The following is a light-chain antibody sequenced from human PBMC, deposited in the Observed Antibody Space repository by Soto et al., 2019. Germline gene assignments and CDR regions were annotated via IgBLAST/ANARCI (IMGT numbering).Light chain of an antibody. J-gene: IGKJ1*01. CDR1: QTVSSNY. Sequence: EIVLTQSPGTLSLSPGERATLSCRASQTVSSNYLAWYQQKPGQAPRLLIYGASGRATGIPDRFSGSGSGTDFTLTISRLEPEDFAAYYCQQSSNSPWTFGQGTRVEIK. CDR2: GAS. V-gene: IGKV3-20*01. CDR3: QQSSNSPWT.